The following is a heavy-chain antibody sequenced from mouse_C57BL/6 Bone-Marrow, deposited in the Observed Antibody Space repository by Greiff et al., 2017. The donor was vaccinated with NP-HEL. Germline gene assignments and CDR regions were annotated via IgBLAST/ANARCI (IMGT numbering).Heavy chain of an antibody. V-gene: IGHV1-55*01. CDR1: GYTFTSYW. J-gene: IGHJ4*01. D-gene: IGHD2-3*01. CDR3: AGYDGYYYAMDY. CDR2: IYPGSGST. Sequence: QVQLQQPGAELVQPGASVKMSCKASGYTFTSYWITWVKQRPGQGLEWIGDIYPGSGSTNYNEKFKSMATLTVDTSSSTAYMQLSSLTSEDSAVYYCAGYDGYYYAMDYWGQGTSVTVSS.